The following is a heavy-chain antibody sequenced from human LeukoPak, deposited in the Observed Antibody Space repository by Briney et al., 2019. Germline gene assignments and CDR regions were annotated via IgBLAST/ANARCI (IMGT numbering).Heavy chain of an antibody. D-gene: IGHD1-26*01. J-gene: IGHJ4*02. CDR3: ARDARSGSYYPPDY. V-gene: IGHV4-4*07. Sequence: SETLSLTCTVSGGSISSYYWSWIRQPAGKGLEWIGRIYTSGSTYYNPSLKSRVTISVDASKNQFSLKLSSVTAADTAVYYCARDARSGSYYPPDYWGQGTLVTVSS. CDR2: IYTSGST. CDR1: GGSISSYY.